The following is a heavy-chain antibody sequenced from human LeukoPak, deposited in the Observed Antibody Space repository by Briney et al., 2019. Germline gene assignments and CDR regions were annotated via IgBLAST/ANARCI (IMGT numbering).Heavy chain of an antibody. V-gene: IGHV1-2*02. J-gene: IGHJ3*02. D-gene: IGHD4-17*01. CDR2: INPNSGGT. Sequence: EASVKVSCKASGYTFTGYYMHWVRQAPGQGLEWMRWINPNSGGTNYAQKFQGRVTMTRDTSISTAYMELSRLRSDDTAVYYCASLRMTTVQEDAFDIWGQGTMVTVSS. CDR1: GYTFTGYY. CDR3: ASLRMTTVQEDAFDI.